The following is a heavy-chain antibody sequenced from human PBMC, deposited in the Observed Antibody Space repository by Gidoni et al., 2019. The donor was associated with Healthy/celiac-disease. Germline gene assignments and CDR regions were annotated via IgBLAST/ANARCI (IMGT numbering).Heavy chain of an antibody. CDR1: GGSISSSSSY. Sequence: QLQLQESGPGLVKPSETLSLTCTVSGGSISSSSSYWGWSRQPPGKGLEWIGSIYYSGSTYYNPSLKSRVTIAVDTSKNQFSLKLSSVTAADTAVYYCARALGGVIAALDYWGQGTLVTVSS. CDR3: ARALGGVIAALDY. V-gene: IGHV4-39*01. CDR2: IYYSGST. D-gene: IGHD3-16*02. J-gene: IGHJ4*02.